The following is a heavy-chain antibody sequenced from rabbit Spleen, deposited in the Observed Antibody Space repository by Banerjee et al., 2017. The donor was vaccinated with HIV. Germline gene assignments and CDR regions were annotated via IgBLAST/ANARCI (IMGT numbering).Heavy chain of an antibody. Sequence: HLKESGGGLVQPGGSLKISCTASGFTLRSYYMNWVRQAPGKGLEWIGYIDPVFGITYYANWVNGRFSISRENAQNTVFLQMTSLTAADTATYFCARDGAGGSYFALWGPGTLVTVS. CDR2: IDPVFGIT. CDR1: GFTLRSYY. J-gene: IGHJ6*01. CDR3: ARDGAGGSYFAL. D-gene: IGHD8-1*01. V-gene: IGHV1S7*01.